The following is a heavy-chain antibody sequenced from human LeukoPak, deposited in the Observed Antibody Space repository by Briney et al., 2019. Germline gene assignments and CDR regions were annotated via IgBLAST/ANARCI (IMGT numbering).Heavy chain of an antibody. CDR3: ARGGGYYDILPDPRSYGMDV. V-gene: IGHV1-69*04. Sequence: MGRSIPILGIANYAQKFQGRVTITADKCTSTAYMELSSLRSEDTAVYFCARGGGYYDILPDPRSYGMDVWGQGTTVTVSS. J-gene: IGHJ6*02. CDR2: SIPILGIA. D-gene: IGHD3-9*01.